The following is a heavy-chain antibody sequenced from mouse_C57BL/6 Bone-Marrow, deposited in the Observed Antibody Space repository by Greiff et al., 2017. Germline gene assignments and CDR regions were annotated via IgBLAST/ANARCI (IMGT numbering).Heavy chain of an antibody. CDR3: ARRGYYDLDY. V-gene: IGHV1-55*01. Sequence: QVQLQQPGAELVKPGASVKMSCKASGYTFTSYWITWVKQRPGQGLEWIGDIYPGSGSTNYNEKFRGKATLTVDTSSSTAYMLLSSLTSEDSAVDYCARRGYYDLDYWGQGTTLTVSS. CDR2: IYPGSGST. J-gene: IGHJ2*01. CDR1: GYTFTSYW. D-gene: IGHD2-4*01.